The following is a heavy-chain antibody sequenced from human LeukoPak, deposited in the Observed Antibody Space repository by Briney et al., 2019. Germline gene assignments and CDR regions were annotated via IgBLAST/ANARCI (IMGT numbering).Heavy chain of an antibody. Sequence: QTGGSLRLSCAASGFAFSGYGMHWVRQAPGKGLEWVTYIAYDGSGKFYADSVRGRFTISRDNSKNTLYVQMNSLRVEDTAMYYCVAIAVAGQFYWGQGTLVTVSS. CDR2: IAYDGSGK. V-gene: IGHV3-30*02. CDR3: VAIAVAGQFY. CDR1: GFAFSGYG. J-gene: IGHJ4*02. D-gene: IGHD6-19*01.